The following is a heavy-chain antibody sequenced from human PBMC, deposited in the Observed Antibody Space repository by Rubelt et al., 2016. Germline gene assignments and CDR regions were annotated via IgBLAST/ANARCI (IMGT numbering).Heavy chain of an antibody. D-gene: IGHD1-14*01. CDR1: GFAFSTSA. CDR2: IIVGSGNT. V-gene: IGHV1-58*02. Sequence: QMQLVLSGPEVKKPGTSLMISCKASGFAFSTSAIQWVRQAPGQRPEWIGWIIVGSGNTNYAQNFQDIVTITRDMSTRTAYLELGSLRSEDTAVYYGAREVTPEYNRAWFDAFDIWGQGTMVTVSS. J-gene: IGHJ3*02. CDR3: AREVTPEYNRAWFDAFDI.